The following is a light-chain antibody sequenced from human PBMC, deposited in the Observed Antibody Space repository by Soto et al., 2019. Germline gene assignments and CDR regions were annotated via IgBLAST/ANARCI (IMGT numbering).Light chain of an antibody. CDR2: GAS. CDR3: QQYGSSLIT. V-gene: IGKV3-20*01. CDR1: QSVSSNS. J-gene: IGKJ5*01. Sequence: EIVLTQSPGTLSLSPGERATLSCRASQSVSSNSLAWYHQKPGQPPRLLIYGASSRATGIPDRFSGSGSGTDFTLTINRLEPEDFAVYYCQQYGSSLITFGQGTRLDIE.